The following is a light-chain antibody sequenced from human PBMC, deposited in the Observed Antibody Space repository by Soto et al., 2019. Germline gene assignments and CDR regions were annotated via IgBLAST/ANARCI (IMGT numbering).Light chain of an antibody. Sequence: QPVLTQSPSASASLGASVKLTCTLSSGHSSYAIAWYQQQPEKGPRYLMKVNSDGSHSEGDGIPDRFSGSSSGAERYLTISSLQSEDEADYYCQTWGTDTVVFGGGTKLTVL. V-gene: IGLV4-69*01. CDR2: VNSDGSH. J-gene: IGLJ2*01. CDR3: QTWGTDTVV. CDR1: SGHSSYA.